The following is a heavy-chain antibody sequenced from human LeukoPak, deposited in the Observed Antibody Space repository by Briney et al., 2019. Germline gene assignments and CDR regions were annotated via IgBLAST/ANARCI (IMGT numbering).Heavy chain of an antibody. Sequence: GGSLRLSCAATGFTFSSYAMTWVRKAPGKGLEWVSRIVGDGSRTAYADSVKGRFTISRDNAKNTLYLQMNSLRGEDTAVYYCARVAVGGTRAFDIWGQGTMVTVSS. V-gene: IGHV3-74*01. CDR3: ARVAVGGTRAFDI. CDR1: GFTFSSYA. D-gene: IGHD6-19*01. J-gene: IGHJ3*02. CDR2: IVGDGSRT.